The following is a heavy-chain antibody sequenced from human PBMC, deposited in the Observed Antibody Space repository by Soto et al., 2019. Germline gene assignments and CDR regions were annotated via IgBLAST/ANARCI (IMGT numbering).Heavy chain of an antibody. CDR2: ISSSSSTI. J-gene: IGHJ6*02. V-gene: IGHV3-48*02. Sequence: EVQLVESGGGLVQPGGSLRLSCAASGFTFSSYSMNWVRQAPGKGLEWVSYISSSSSTIYYADSVKGRFTISRDNAKNSLYLQMNSLRDEDTAVYYCARDYYSQYSSGWAYYYGMDVWGQGTTVTVSS. CDR3: ARDYYSQYSSGWAYYYGMDV. D-gene: IGHD6-19*01. CDR1: GFTFSSYS.